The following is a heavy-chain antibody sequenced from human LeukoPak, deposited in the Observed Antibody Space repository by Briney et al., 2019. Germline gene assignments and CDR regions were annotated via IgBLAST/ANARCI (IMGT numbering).Heavy chain of an antibody. CDR2: IYYSGST. V-gene: IGHV4-59*08. D-gene: IGHD6-19*01. Sequence: PTETLSLTCTVSGGSISSYYWSWIRQPPGKGLEWIGYIYYSGSTNYIPSLKSRVTISVDTSKNQFSLKLSSVTAADTAVYYCARHKSQGARIAVAGDFDYWGQGTLVTVSS. CDR3: ARHKSQGARIAVAGDFDY. CDR1: GGSISSYY. J-gene: IGHJ4*02.